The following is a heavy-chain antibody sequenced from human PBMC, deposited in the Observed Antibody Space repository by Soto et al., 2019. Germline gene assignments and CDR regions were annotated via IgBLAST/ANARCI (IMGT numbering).Heavy chain of an antibody. J-gene: IGHJ4*02. CDR1: GYTFTSYY. Sequence: ASVKVSCKASGYTFTSYYMHWVRQAPGQGLEWMGIINPSGGSTSYAQKFQGRVTMTRDTSTSTVYMELSNLRSEDTAVYYCARDPSFRRSYYYLDYRGQGTLVTGSS. V-gene: IGHV1-46*01. CDR2: INPSGGST. D-gene: IGHD1-26*01. CDR3: ARDPSFRRSYYYLDY.